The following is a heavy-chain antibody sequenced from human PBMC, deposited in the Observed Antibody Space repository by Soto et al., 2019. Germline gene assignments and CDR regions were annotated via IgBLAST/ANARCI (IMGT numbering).Heavy chain of an antibody. CDR2: IHYRGST. D-gene: IGHD3-9*01. CDR1: GGSISSGGYH. J-gene: IGHJ3*02. Sequence: QVQLQESGPGLVKPSQTLSLTCTVSGGSISSGGYHWSWIRQHPGKGLEWIGHIHYRGSTYYNPSLESRITILVDTSKNQFSLKLSSVTAADTAVYYCARDGYYDTLSGYYRGGAFDIWGQGTMVTVSS. V-gene: IGHV4-31*03. CDR3: ARDGYYDTLSGYYRGGAFDI.